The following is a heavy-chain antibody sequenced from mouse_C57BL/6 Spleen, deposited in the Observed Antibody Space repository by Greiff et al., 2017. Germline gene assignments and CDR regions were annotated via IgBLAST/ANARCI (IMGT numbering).Heavy chain of an antibody. Sequence: QVQLQQPGPGLVQPSQSLSITCTVSGFSLTSYGVHWVRQSPGKGLEWLGVIWSGGSTDYNAAFISRLSISKDNSKSQVFFKMNSLQADDTAIYYCARLQSGYFDYWGQGTTLTVSS. J-gene: IGHJ2*01. V-gene: IGHV2-2*01. CDR2: IWSGGST. D-gene: IGHD1-3*01. CDR1: GFSLTSYG. CDR3: ARLQSGYFDY.